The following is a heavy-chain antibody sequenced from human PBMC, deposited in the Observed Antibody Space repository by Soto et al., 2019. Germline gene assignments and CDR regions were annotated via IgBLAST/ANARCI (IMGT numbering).Heavy chain of an antibody. D-gene: IGHD3-16*01. V-gene: IGHV3-23*01. J-gene: IGHJ4*02. CDR2: ISGSGGST. CDR3: ATRGFDY. Sequence: AISGSGGSTYYADSVKGRFTISRDNSKNTLYLQMNSLRAEDTAVYYCATRGFDYWGQGTLVTVSS.